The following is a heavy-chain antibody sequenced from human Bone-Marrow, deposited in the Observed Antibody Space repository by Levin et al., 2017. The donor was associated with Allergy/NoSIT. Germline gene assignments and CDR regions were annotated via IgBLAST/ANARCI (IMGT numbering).Heavy chain of an antibody. CDR1: GYTFTDYY. V-gene: IGHV1-2*02. J-gene: IGHJ3*02. CDR2: INPNSGGT. CDR3: ARDTDYYERAVEN. D-gene: IGHD3-22*01. Sequence: GESLKISCKASGYTFTDYYMNWVRQAPGQGLEWMGWINPNSGGTNYAQKFQGRVTMTRDTSISTAYLELSGLRSDDTAVYYCARDTDYYERAVENGGQGTMVTVFS.